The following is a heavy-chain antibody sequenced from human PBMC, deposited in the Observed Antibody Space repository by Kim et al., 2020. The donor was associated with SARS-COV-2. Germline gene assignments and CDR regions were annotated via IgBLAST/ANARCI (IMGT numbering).Heavy chain of an antibody. J-gene: IGHJ5*02. Sequence: SDTLSLTCTVSGGAVSSGSYYWSWIRQTTGTGLEWIGYIYYSGSTNYNPSLMSRVTISVDTSTNPFYLKLSSVTAADTAVYYCARAVLSGWYVLWFDPGG. D-gene: IGHD6-19*01. CDR1: GGAVSSGSYY. CDR2: IYYSGST. CDR3: ARAVLSGWYVLWFDP. V-gene: IGHV4-61*01.